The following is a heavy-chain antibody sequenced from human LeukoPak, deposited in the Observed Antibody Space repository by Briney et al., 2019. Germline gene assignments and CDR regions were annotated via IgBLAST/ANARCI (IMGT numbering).Heavy chain of an antibody. D-gene: IGHD4-11*01. Sequence: GGSLRLSCAASGFTFSSYSMNWVRQAPGKGLEWVSTFKTKYNQVYYAESVRGRFTISTDNSRNTVFLQMNSLRADDTALYYCARSVPDYTRFDYWGQGALVTVSS. CDR1: GFTFSSYS. CDR3: ARSVPDYTRFDY. J-gene: IGHJ4*02. CDR2: FKTKYNQV. V-gene: IGHV3-21*04.